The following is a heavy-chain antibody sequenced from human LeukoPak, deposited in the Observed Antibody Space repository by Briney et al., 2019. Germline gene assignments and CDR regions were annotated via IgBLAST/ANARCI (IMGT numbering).Heavy chain of an antibody. V-gene: IGHV1-18*01. CDR3: ARVYNYYDTSGYYLGNYFDY. J-gene: IGHJ4*02. CDR1: GYTFTSDC. D-gene: IGHD3-22*01. CDR2: TSTYHGNT. Sequence: GGSVTVSRQASGYTFTSDCITWVRQAPGQGLEWMGLTSTYHGNTNKAQKLQGRVTMTTDTSASTAYMELRSLRSDDTAVYYCARVYNYYDTSGYYLGNYFDYWGRGTLVTVSS.